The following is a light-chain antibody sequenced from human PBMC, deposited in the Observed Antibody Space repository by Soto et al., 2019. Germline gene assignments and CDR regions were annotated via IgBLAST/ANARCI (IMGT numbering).Light chain of an antibody. CDR2: DDI. J-gene: IGLJ3*02. V-gene: IGLV1-44*01. CDR1: ISNIGTKS. Sequence: SVLTQAPSASGTPGQRVTISCSGSISNIGTKSVNWYQQLPGKAPILLIYDDIERPSGVPERFSGSKSGTSASLAISGLQSEDEADYYCAAWDDSLNGNWVFGGGTKLTVL. CDR3: AAWDDSLNGNWV.